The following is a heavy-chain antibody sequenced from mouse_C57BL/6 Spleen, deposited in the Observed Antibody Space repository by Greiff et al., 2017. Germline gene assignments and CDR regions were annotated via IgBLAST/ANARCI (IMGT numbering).Heavy chain of an antibody. V-gene: IGHV1-39*01. CDR3: ARCETTVVATYYALDY. J-gene: IGHJ4*01. CDR1: GYSFTDYN. D-gene: IGHD1-1*01. CDR2: INPNYGTT. Sequence: VQLQQSGPELVKPGASVKISCKASGYSFTDYNMNWVKQSNGKSLEWIGVINPNYGTTSYNQKFKGKATLTVDQSSSTAYMQLNNLTSEDSAVSYCARCETTVVATYYALDYWGQGTTVTVSS.